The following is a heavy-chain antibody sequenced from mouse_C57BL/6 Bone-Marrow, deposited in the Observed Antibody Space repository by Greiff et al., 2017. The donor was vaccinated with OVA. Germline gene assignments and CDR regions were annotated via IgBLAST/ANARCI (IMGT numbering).Heavy chain of an antibody. V-gene: IGHV1-50*01. CDR1: GYTFTSYW. CDR3: ARLLPFFDY. Sequence: QVQLQQPGAELVKPGASVKLSCKASGYTFTSYWMQWVKQRPGQGLEWIGEIDPSDSYTNYNQKFKGKATLTVDTSSSTAYMQLSSLTSEDSAVYCCARLLPFFDYWGQGTTLTVSS. D-gene: IGHD2-3*01. CDR2: IDPSDSYT. J-gene: IGHJ2*01.